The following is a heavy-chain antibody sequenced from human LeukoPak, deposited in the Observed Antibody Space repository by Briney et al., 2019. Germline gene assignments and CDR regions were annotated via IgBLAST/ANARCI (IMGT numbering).Heavy chain of an antibody. V-gene: IGHV3-30*18. CDR1: GFTFSSYG. D-gene: IGHD1-1*01. CDR2: ISYDGSNK. J-gene: IGHJ6*02. Sequence: QPGRSLRLSCAASGFTFSSYGMHWVRQAPGKGLEWVAVISYDGSNKYYADSVKGRFTISRDNSKNTLYLQMNSLRAEDTAVYYCAKARAGIDYYYYGMDVWGQGTTVTVS. CDR3: AKARAGIDYYYYGMDV.